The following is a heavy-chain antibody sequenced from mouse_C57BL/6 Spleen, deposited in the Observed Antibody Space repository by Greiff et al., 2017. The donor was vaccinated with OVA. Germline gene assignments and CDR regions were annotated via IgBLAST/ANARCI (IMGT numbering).Heavy chain of an antibody. V-gene: IGHV1-26*01. D-gene: IGHD2-1*01. J-gene: IGHJ3*01. CDR3: ARWYYGNPWFAY. Sequence: EVQLQQSGPELVKPGASVKISCKASGYTFTDYYMNWVKQSHGKSLEWIGDINPNNGGTSYNQKFKGKATLTVDKSSSTAYMELRSLTSEDSAVYYCARWYYGNPWFAYWGQGTLVTVSA. CDR2: INPNNGGT. CDR1: GYTFTDYY.